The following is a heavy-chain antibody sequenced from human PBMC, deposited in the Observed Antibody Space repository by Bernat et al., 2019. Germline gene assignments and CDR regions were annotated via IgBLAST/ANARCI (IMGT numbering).Heavy chain of an antibody. CDR3: ARGEYYDSSGYPSFGY. Sequence: QLQLQESGSGLVKPSQTLSLTCAVSGGSISSGGYSWSWIRQPPGKGLEWIGYIYHSGSTYYNPSLKSRVTISVGRSKNQFSLKLSSVTAADTAVYYCARGEYYDSSGYPSFGYWGQGTLVTVSS. CDR2: IYHSGST. D-gene: IGHD3-22*01. CDR1: GGSISSGGYS. J-gene: IGHJ4*02. V-gene: IGHV4-30-2*01.